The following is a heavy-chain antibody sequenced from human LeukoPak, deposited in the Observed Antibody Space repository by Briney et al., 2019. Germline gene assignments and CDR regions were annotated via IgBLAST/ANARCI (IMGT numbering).Heavy chain of an antibody. CDR1: GFPFTNYW. J-gene: IGHJ4*02. D-gene: IGHD1-26*01. CDR3: ATDRKVGAGVPRFDY. Sequence: VGSLRLSCAASGFPFTNYWMIWVRQAPGKRPEWVGNINQDGSETNYVDSVKGRFSMSRDNAKTSLYLQMNSLRAEDTAVYYCATDRKVGAGVPRFDYWGQGALVTVPS. CDR2: INQDGSET. V-gene: IGHV3-7*01.